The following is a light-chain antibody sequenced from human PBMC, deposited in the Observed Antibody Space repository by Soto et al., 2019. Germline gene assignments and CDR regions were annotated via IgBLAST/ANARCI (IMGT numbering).Light chain of an antibody. Sequence: QSVLTQPPSASGPPGQRVTISCSGSRSNIGSNYVYWYQQLPGTAPKLLIYSNNERPSGVPDPFSGSKSGTSASLAISGLRSEDEAHYYCAAWDDSLNGLTFGGGTKLTVL. CDR2: SNN. V-gene: IGLV1-47*02. CDR3: AAWDDSLNGLT. J-gene: IGLJ2*01. CDR1: RSNIGSNY.